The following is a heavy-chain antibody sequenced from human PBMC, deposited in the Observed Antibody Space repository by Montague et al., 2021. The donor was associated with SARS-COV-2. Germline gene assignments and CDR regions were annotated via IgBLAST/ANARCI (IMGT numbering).Heavy chain of an antibody. V-gene: IGHV4-59*08. D-gene: IGHD3-9*01. J-gene: IGHJ4*02. Sequence: SETLSLTCTVSGDSISNYYWSWIRRPPGKGLEWLGYIYYSGSTNYNPSLKSRVTISVDTSKNQFSLGLSSVTAADTAVYYCARLPYILPGYAYFDFWGQGSLVIVAS. CDR3: ARLPYILPGYAYFDF. CDR2: IYYSGST. CDR1: GDSISNYY.